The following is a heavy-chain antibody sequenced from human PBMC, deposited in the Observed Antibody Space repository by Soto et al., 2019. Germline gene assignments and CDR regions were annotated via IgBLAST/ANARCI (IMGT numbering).Heavy chain of an antibody. D-gene: IGHD6-19*01. CDR1: GFTFSSYG. V-gene: IGHV3-30*18. Sequence: SGGSLRLSCAASGFTFSSYGMHWVRQAPGKGLEWVAVISYDGSNKYYADSVKGRFTISRDNSKNTLYLQMNSLRAEDTAVYYCAKDQSSGLIDYWGQGTLVTVSS. CDR3: AKDQSSGLIDY. J-gene: IGHJ4*02. CDR2: ISYDGSNK.